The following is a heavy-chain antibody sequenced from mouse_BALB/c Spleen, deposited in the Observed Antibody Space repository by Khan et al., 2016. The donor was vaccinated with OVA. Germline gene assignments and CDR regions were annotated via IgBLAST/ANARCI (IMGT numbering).Heavy chain of an antibody. CDR2: ISGDSSTI. CDR1: GFTFSSYG. Sequence: EVQGVESGGGLVQPGGSRKLSCAASGFTFSSYGMHWVRQAPEKGLEWVAYISGDSSTIYYTDTVKGRFTISRDNPKNTLSLQMTSLMSEDTAMYYCATSYYDGYYFDYWGPGTTLTVSS. J-gene: IGHJ2*01. CDR3: ATSYYDGYYFDY. D-gene: IGHD1-1*01. V-gene: IGHV5-17*02.